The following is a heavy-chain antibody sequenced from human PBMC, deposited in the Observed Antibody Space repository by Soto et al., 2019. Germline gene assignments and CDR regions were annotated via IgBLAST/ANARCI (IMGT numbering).Heavy chain of an antibody. CDR2: INSDGSST. J-gene: IGHJ3*02. D-gene: IGHD6-13*01. Sequence: PGGSLRLSCASSGFTFSSYWMHLVRQAPGKGLVWVSRINSDGSSTSYADSVKGRFTISRDNAKSTLYLQMNSLRAEDTAVYYCATSAAAPGSFDIWGQGTMVTVS. CDR1: GFTFSSYW. CDR3: ATSAAAPGSFDI. V-gene: IGHV3-74*01.